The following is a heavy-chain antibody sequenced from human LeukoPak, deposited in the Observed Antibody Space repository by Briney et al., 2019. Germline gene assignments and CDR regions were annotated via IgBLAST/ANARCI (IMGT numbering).Heavy chain of an antibody. D-gene: IGHD6-19*01. CDR3: ARGVALTGNPTCFDP. CDR1: GFIFSNFA. J-gene: IGHJ5*02. Sequence: GGSLRLSCAASGFIFSNFAMHWVRQAPGKGLQWVAVTWSDGSKTYYTDSVKGRFTISRDNSKNILYLQMDSLRDEDTAVYYCARGVALTGNPTCFDPWGRGTLVTVSS. CDR2: TWSDGSKT. V-gene: IGHV3-33*01.